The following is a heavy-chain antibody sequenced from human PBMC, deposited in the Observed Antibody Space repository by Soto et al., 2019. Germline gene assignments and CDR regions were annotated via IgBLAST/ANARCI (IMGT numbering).Heavy chain of an antibody. V-gene: IGHV4-30-4*01. Sequence: SSETLSLTCTVSGGSVGSGDYYWSWFRQPPGKGLEWIGYIYYTGSTYYKPSLKSRVTILVDTSKNQFSLKLSSVTAADTAVYYCARGEVGSIDYWGQGTLVTVSS. D-gene: IGHD1-26*01. J-gene: IGHJ4*02. CDR3: ARGEVGSIDY. CDR2: IYYTGST. CDR1: GGSVGSGDYY.